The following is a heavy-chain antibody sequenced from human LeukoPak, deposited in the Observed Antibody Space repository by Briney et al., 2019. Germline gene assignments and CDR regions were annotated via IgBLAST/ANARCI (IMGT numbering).Heavy chain of an antibody. V-gene: IGHV1-2*02. D-gene: IGHD1-14*01. CDR3: ARLPKSGEPRDY. CDR1: GYTFSAYY. CDR2: INPYSGET. J-gene: IGHJ4*02. Sequence: ASVKVSCKAFGYTFSAYYIHWVRQAPGQGLEWVGWINPYSGETNYAQTFQGRVTMTRDKSISTAQMELSSLRSDDTAVYYCARLPKSGEPRDYWGQGTLVTVSS.